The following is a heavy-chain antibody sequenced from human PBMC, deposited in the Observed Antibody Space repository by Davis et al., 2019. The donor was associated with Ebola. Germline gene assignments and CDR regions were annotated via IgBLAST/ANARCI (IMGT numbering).Heavy chain of an antibody. J-gene: IGHJ4*02. V-gene: IGHV4-34*01. CDR1: DASISGHY. CDR2: INQRRKT. CDR3: ASPHQIRDTSCFDS. Sequence: PSETLSLTCTVSDASISGHYWNWFRQPPGKGLEWIGEINQRRKTFYNPALKSRVTMSVDTSKNQFSLKLNSVIAADTAVYYCASPHQIRDTSCFDSWGQGTQVTVSS.